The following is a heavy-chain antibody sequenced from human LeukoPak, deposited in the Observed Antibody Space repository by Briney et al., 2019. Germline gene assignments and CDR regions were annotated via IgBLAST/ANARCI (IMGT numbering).Heavy chain of an antibody. CDR1: GFTFSSYA. D-gene: IGHD3-16*01. CDR2: ISGSGGST. V-gene: IGHV3-23*01. Sequence: GGSLRLSCAASGFTFSSYAMSWVRQAPGKGLEWVSAISGSGGSTYYADSVKGRFTISRDNSKNTLYLQMNGLSADDTAVYYCVRDYVYAFDIWGQGTMVTVSS. CDR3: VRDYVYAFDI. J-gene: IGHJ3*02.